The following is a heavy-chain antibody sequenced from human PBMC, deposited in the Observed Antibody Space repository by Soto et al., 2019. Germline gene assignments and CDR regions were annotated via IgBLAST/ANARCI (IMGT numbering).Heavy chain of an antibody. CDR2: ISWQSGSI. D-gene: IGHD3-3*02. CDR3: AKDMFSISSAATFDY. V-gene: IGHV3-9*01. Sequence: EVQLVESGGGLAQPGRSLRLSCAASGFIFDDYAMHWVRQAPGKGLEWVSGISWQSGSIRYADSVKGRFTISRDNAKKSLYLQMNXLRVEDTALYYCAKDMFSISSAATFDYWGQGILVTVSS. CDR1: GFIFDDYA. J-gene: IGHJ4*02.